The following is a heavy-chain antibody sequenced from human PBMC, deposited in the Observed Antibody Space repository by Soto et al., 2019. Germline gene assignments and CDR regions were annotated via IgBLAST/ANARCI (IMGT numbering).Heavy chain of an antibody. CDR2: TYYSGST. D-gene: IGHD4-17*01. V-gene: IGHV4-59*01. CDR3: ARDHGDEYNWFDP. Sequence: SETLSLTCNVSGGSLTSYYWSWIRQPPGKGLGWIGYTYYSGSTNYNPSLKSRVTISVDTSKNQFSLKLNSVTAADTAVYYCARDHGDEYNWFDPWGQGTLVTVSS. CDR1: GGSLTSYY. J-gene: IGHJ5*02.